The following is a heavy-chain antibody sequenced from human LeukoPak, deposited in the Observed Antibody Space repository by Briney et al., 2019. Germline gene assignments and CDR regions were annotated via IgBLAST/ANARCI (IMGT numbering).Heavy chain of an antibody. CDR3: AEMEWQQNYFDY. V-gene: IGHV3-23*01. Sequence: PGGSLRLSCAASGFTFSSFAMSWVRQAPGKGLEWVSTISGSGGTTHYADSVKGRFTISRDNSKNTLFLQMNTLSAADTAVYYCAEMEWQQNYFDYWGQGTLVTVSS. D-gene: IGHD3-3*01. CDR2: ISGSGGTT. CDR1: GFTFSSFA. J-gene: IGHJ4*02.